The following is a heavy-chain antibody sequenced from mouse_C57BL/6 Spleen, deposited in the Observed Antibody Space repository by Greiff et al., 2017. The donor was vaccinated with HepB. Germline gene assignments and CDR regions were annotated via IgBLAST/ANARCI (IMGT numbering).Heavy chain of an antibody. CDR3: AVGDGYSRYFDV. CDR1: GYTFTDYY. D-gene: IGHD2-3*01. Sequence: EVQLQESGPVLVKPGASVKMSCKASGYTFTDYYMNWVKQSHGKSLEWIGVINPYNGGTSYNQKFKGKATLTVDKSSSTAYMELNSLTSEDSAVYYCAVGDGYSRYFDVWGTGTTVTVSS. CDR2: INPYNGGT. V-gene: IGHV1-19*01. J-gene: IGHJ1*03.